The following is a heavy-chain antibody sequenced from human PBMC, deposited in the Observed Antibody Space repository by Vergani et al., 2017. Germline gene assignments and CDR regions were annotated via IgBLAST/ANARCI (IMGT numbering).Heavy chain of an antibody. V-gene: IGHV1-46*03. CDR2: ISTDGFST. CDR3: AREPPLTGFFDY. CDR1: GYTFTAYY. D-gene: IGHD3-9*01. J-gene: IGHJ4*02. Sequence: QVQLVQSGPEVGKPGASVKISCKASGYTFTAYYIHWVRQAPEQGLEWVVVISTDGFSTFYAQKLPGRVTITRDTSTSTVYGEVTSLRSDDTAVYYCAREPPLTGFFDYWGQGTLVTVSS.